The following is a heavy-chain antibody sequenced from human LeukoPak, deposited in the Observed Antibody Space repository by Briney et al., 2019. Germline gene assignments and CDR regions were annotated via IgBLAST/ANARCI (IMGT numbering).Heavy chain of an antibody. J-gene: IGHJ4*02. CDR3: ATVTDYYGSGSFDY. Sequence: ASVKVSCKVSGYTLTELSMHWVRQAPGKGLEWMGGFDPEGGETIYAQKFQGRVTMTEDTSTDTAYMELSSLRSEDTAVYYCATVTDYYGSGSFDYWGQGTLVTVSS. V-gene: IGHV1-24*01. CDR2: FDPEGGET. D-gene: IGHD3-10*01. CDR1: GYTLTELS.